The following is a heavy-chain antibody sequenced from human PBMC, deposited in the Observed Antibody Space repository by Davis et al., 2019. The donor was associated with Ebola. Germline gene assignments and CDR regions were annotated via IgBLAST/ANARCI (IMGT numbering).Heavy chain of an antibody. CDR1: GFTFSSYA. J-gene: IGHJ6*02. Sequence: GESLKISCAASGFTFSSYAMSWVRQAPGKGLEWVSAISGSGGSTYYADSVKGRFTISRDNSKNTPYLQMNSLRAEDTAVYYCAKDDMVRGVPLPGGMDVWGQGTTVTVSS. CDR2: ISGSGGST. V-gene: IGHV3-23*01. CDR3: AKDDMVRGVPLPGGMDV. D-gene: IGHD3-10*01.